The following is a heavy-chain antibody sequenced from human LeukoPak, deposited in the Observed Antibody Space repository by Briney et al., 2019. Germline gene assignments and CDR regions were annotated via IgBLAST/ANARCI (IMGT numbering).Heavy chain of an antibody. D-gene: IGHD3-22*01. CDR2: INHSGST. J-gene: IGHJ5*02. V-gene: IGHV4-30-2*01. Sequence: PSQTLSLTCAVSGGSISSGGYYWSWIRQPPGKGLEWIGEINHSGSTNYNPSLKSRVTISVDTSKNQFSLKLSSVTAADTAVYYCASAFDVGYYDSSGYYAWGQGTLVTVSS. CDR1: GGSISSGGYY. CDR3: ASAFDVGYYDSSGYYA.